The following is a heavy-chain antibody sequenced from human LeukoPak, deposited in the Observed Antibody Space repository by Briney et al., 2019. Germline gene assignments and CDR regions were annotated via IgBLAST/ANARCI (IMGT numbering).Heavy chain of an antibody. CDR2: IVPIFGTA. D-gene: IGHD2-21*01. CDR3: ARDRPSYSDEPLDY. CDR1: GGTFSSYA. Sequence: SVKVSCKASGGTFSSYAISWVRQAPGQGLEWMGGIVPIFGTANYAQKFQGRVTITTDESTSTAYMELSSLRSEDTAVYYCARDRPSYSDEPLDYWGQGTLVTVSS. V-gene: IGHV1-69*05. J-gene: IGHJ4*02.